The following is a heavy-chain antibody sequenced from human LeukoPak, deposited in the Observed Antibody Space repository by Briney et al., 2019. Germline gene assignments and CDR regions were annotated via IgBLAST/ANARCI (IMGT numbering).Heavy chain of an antibody. CDR1: GGSISSYY. J-gene: IGHJ3*02. CDR3: ARDGQDAFDI. V-gene: IGHV4-59*01. CDR2: IYYSGST. Sequence: SETLSLTCTVSGGSISSYYWSWIRQPPGKGLEWIGYIYYSGSTNYNPSLKSRVTISVDTSKNQFSLKLSSVTAADTAVYYCARDGQDAFDIWGQGTMVTVSS.